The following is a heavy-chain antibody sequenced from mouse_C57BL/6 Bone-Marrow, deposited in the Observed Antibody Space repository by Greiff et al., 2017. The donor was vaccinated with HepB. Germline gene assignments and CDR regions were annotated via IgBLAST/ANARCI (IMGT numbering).Heavy chain of an antibody. Sequence: LMESGGGLVKPGGSLKLSCAASGFTFSSYTMSGVRQTPEKRLEWVATISGGGGNTYYPDSVKGRFTISRDNAKNTLYLQMSSLRSEDTALYYCARHSFTTVVATKDYYFDYWGQGTTLTVSS. V-gene: IGHV5-9*01. CDR2: ISGGGGNT. CDR3: ARHSFTTVVATKDYYFDY. D-gene: IGHD1-1*01. CDR1: GFTFSSYT. J-gene: IGHJ2*01.